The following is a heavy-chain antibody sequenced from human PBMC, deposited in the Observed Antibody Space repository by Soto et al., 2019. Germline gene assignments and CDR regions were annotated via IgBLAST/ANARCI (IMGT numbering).Heavy chain of an antibody. CDR1: GGTFSSYA. CDR3: ARVRYSSSWADFDY. Sequence: SVKVSCKASGGTFSSYAISWVRQAPGQGLEWMGGIIPIFGTANYAQKFQGRVTITADKSTSTAYMELSSLRSEDTAVYYCARVRYSSSWADFDYWGQGTLVTVSS. J-gene: IGHJ4*02. D-gene: IGHD6-13*01. V-gene: IGHV1-69*06. CDR2: IIPIFGTA.